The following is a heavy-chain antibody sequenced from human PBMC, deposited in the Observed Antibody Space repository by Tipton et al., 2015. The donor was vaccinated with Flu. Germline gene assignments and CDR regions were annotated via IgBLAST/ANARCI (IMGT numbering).Heavy chain of an antibody. CDR3: ARATYSSGWEMLDSDYYGMDV. J-gene: IGHJ6*02. Sequence: GLVKPSQTLSLTCAISGDSVSSNSAAWNWIRQSPSRGLEWLGRTYYRSKWYNDYAVSVKSRITINPDTSKNQFSLQLNSVTPEDTAVYYCARATYSSGWEMLDSDYYGMDVWGQGTTVTVSS. V-gene: IGHV6-1*01. CDR2: TYYRSKWYN. D-gene: IGHD6-19*01. CDR1: GDSVSSNSAA.